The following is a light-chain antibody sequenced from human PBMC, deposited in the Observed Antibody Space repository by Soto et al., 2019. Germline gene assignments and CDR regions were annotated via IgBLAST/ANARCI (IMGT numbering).Light chain of an antibody. CDR1: QSVSSSY. V-gene: IGKV3-20*01. CDR3: QQSYSTPLT. CDR2: GAS. Sequence: EIVLTQSPDTLSLSPGERATLSCRASQSVSSSYLAWYQQRPGQAPRLLIYGASSRATGIPDRFSGSGSGTDFTLTISSLQPEDFATYYCQQSYSTPLTFGQGTKVDIK. J-gene: IGKJ1*01.